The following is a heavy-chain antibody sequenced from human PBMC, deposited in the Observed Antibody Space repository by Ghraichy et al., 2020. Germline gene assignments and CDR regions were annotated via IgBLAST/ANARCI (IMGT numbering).Heavy chain of an antibody. CDR1: GFTFSDSA. CDR3: AQDPWFYFDSSGSGFAH. D-gene: IGHD3-22*01. J-gene: IGHJ4*02. Sequence: LSLTCVASGFTFSDSAMSWFRQAPGKGLEWVSAISGSGVNTYYVDSVKGRFTISRDNSKNAVHLQMNSLRVEDTAIYYCAQDPWFYFDSSGSGFAHWGQGTLLTVSS. V-gene: IGHV3-23*01. CDR2: ISGSGVNT.